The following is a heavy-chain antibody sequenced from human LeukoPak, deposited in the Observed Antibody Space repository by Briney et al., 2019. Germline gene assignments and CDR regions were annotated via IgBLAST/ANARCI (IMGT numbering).Heavy chain of an antibody. Sequence: SVKVSCKASGGTFSSYAISWVRQAPGQGLEWMGGIISIFGTANYAQKFQGRVTITADESTSTAYMELSSLRSEDTAVYYCARAARLLWARFDPWGQGTLVTVSS. CDR1: GGTFSSYA. D-gene: IGHD1-26*01. CDR3: ARAARLLWARFDP. J-gene: IGHJ5*02. V-gene: IGHV1-69*01. CDR2: IISIFGTA.